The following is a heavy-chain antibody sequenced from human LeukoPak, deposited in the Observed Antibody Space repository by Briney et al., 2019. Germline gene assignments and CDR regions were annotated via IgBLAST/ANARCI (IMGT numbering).Heavy chain of an antibody. J-gene: IGHJ4*02. CDR3: ARETYSNILTGTDY. D-gene: IGHD3-9*01. Sequence: ASVKVSCKASGYTFTTYGLSWVRQAPGQGLEWLGWISTYDDNIKYAQSLQGRLTLTIDTSTSTAYMELRSLTSDDTAVYYCARETYSNILTGTDYWGPGTLVTVSS. CDR2: ISTYDDNI. CDR1: GYTFTTYG. V-gene: IGHV1-18*01.